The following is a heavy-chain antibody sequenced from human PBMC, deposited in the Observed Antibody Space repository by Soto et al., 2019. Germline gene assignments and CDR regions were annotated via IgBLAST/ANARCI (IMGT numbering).Heavy chain of an antibody. J-gene: IGHJ4*02. D-gene: IGHD1-1*01. CDR1: GYTFTNYY. Sequence: QVQLVQSGAEVKQPGASVKVSCRATGYTFTNYYMHWVRQAPGQGLERMGTIDPSAGSTTFAQNFRGRVTMTRDTPTGTLYMELSSLRSEDTAVYYCARSPVPTGTTLSYFDSWGPGTLVTVSS. V-gene: IGHV1-46*01. CDR2: IDPSAGST. CDR3: ARSPVPTGTTLSYFDS.